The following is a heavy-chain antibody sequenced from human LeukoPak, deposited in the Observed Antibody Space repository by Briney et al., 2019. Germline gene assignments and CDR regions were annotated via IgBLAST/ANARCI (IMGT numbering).Heavy chain of an antibody. Sequence: SVKVSCKASGGTFSSYAISWVRQAPGQGLEWMGGIIPIFGTANYAQKFQGRVTMTRNTSISTAYMELSSLRSEDTAVYYCARGLTLYYYDSRELGYWGQGTLVTVSS. J-gene: IGHJ4*02. CDR1: GGTFSSYA. V-gene: IGHV1-69*05. CDR2: IIPIFGTA. D-gene: IGHD3-22*01. CDR3: ARGLTLYYYDSRELGY.